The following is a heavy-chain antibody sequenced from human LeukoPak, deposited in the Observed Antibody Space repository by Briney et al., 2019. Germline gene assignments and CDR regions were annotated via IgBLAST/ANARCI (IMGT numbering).Heavy chain of an antibody. Sequence: PSETLSLTCTVSGASISSGGFYGGWTRQPPGKGLEWIGSIYYSGSTYYNPSLKSRVTISVDTSKNQFALKVSSVTAADTAVYYCARHQFYGSGRYYFDFWGQGALVTVSS. CDR3: ARHQFYGSGRYYFDF. CDR1: GASISSGGFY. D-gene: IGHD3-10*01. V-gene: IGHV4-39*01. CDR2: IYYSGST. J-gene: IGHJ4*02.